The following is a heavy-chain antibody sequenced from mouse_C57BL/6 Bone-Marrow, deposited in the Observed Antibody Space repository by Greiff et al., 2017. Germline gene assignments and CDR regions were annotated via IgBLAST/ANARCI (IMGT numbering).Heavy chain of an antibody. J-gene: IGHJ4*01. CDR2: IYPGDGDT. Sequence: QVQLQQSGAELVRPGSSVKISCKASGYAFSRYWMNWVKQRPGQGLEWIGQIYPGDGDTNDNGKFKGKATLTADKSSRTAYMQLISLTSEDSAVYFCAIYYDYDYAMDYWGQGTSVTVSS. D-gene: IGHD2-4*01. CDR1: GYAFSRYW. V-gene: IGHV1-80*01. CDR3: AIYYDYDYAMDY.